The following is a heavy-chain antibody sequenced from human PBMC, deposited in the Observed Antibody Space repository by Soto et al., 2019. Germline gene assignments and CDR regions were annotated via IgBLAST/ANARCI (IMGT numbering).Heavy chain of an antibody. V-gene: IGHV1-69*02. J-gene: IGHJ5*02. D-gene: IGHD2-21*01. CDR2: IIPILGIA. CDR1: GGTFSSYT. Sequence: QVQLVQSGAEVKKPESSVKVSCKACGGTFSSYTIRWVRQAPGQGLERMGRIIPILGIANYAQKFQGRVTITADKSTSTAYMELSSLRSEDTAVYYCARGPLAYCGGECPMWFDPWGQGTLVTVSS. CDR3: ARGPLAYCGGECPMWFDP.